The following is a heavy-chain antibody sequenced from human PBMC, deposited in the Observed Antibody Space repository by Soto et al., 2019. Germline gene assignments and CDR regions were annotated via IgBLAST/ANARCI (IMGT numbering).Heavy chain of an antibody. CDR2: ISSSSSTI. CDR3: ASPRIAAPRNDAFDI. Sequence: EVQLVESGGGLVQPGGSLRLSCAASGFTFSSYSMNWVRQAPGKGLEWVSYISSSSSTIYYADSVKGRFTISRDNAKNSLYLQMNSLRAEDTAVYYSASPRIAAPRNDAFDIWGQGTMVTVSS. J-gene: IGHJ3*02. CDR1: GFTFSSYS. V-gene: IGHV3-48*01. D-gene: IGHD6-6*01.